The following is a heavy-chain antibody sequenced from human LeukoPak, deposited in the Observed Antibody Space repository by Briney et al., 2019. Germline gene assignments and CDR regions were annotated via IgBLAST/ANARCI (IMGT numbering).Heavy chain of an antibody. CDR3: ARGGSYLSAFDI. Sequence: GGSLRLSCAASGFTFSSYAMHWVRQAPGKGLEWVAVISYDGSNKKYGDSVKGRFTISRDNSKNTLYLQMNSLRAEDTAVYYCARGGSYLSAFDIWGQGTMVTVSS. D-gene: IGHD1-26*01. CDR1: GFTFSSYA. J-gene: IGHJ3*02. CDR2: ISYDGSNK. V-gene: IGHV3-30*14.